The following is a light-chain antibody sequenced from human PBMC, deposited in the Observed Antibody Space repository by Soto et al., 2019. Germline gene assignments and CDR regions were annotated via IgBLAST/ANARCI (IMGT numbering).Light chain of an antibody. J-gene: IGKJ2*01. Sequence: EIVLTQSPGTLSLSPGERATLSCRASQSVRSSFFAWYQQKPGQAPRLLIYDVSVRATGIPDRFSGSGSGTDFTLTINRLEPVDFAVYYCQQYENSVMYTFGQGTKLEIK. CDR1: QSVRSSF. CDR3: QQYENSVMYT. CDR2: DVS. V-gene: IGKV3-20*01.